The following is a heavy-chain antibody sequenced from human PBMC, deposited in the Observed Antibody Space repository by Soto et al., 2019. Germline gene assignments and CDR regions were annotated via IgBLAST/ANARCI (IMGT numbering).Heavy chain of an antibody. Sequence: ASVKVSCKASGYTFTGYYMHWARQAPGQGLEWMGWINPNSGGTNYAQKFQGRVTMTRDTSISTAYMELSRLRSDDTAVYYCARAGSSTRAPFDYWGQGTLVTVPS. D-gene: IGHD6-6*01. V-gene: IGHV1-2*02. CDR3: ARAGSSTRAPFDY. J-gene: IGHJ4*02. CDR1: GYTFTGYY. CDR2: INPNSGGT.